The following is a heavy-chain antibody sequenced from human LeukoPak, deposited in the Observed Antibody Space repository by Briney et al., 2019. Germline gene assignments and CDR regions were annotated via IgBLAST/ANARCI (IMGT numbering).Heavy chain of an antibody. D-gene: IGHD3-9*01. CDR2: ISGSGGST. CDR1: GFTFSSYA. Sequence: TGGSLRLSCAASGFTFSSYAMSWVRQAPGKGLEWVSAISGSGGSTYYADSVKGRFTISRDNSKNTLYLQMNSLRAEDTAVYYCAKVMGHDILTGYPNWFDPWGQGTLVTVSS. CDR3: AKVMGHDILTGYPNWFDP. J-gene: IGHJ5*02. V-gene: IGHV3-23*01.